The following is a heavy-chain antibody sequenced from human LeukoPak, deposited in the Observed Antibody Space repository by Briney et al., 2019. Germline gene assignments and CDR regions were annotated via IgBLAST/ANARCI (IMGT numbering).Heavy chain of an antibody. D-gene: IGHD6-19*01. J-gene: IGHJ4*02. CDR3: ARGIAVAGHNDY. CDR2: IYTSGST. V-gene: IGHV4-4*09. Sequence: SETLSLTCTVSGGSISTYYWSWIRQPPGKGLEWIGYIYTSGSTDYNPSLKSRVTISLDTSNNQFSLKLSSVTAADTAVYYCARGIAVAGHNDYWGQGTLVTVSS. CDR1: GGSISTYY.